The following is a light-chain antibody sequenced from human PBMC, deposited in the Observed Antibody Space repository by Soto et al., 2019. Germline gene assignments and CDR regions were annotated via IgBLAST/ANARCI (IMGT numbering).Light chain of an antibody. V-gene: IGKV3-20*01. CDR3: HQRQSWPRT. CDR2: GAS. CDR1: RSVSGNY. Sequence: EIVLTQSPGTLSLSPGERATLSCRASRSVSGNYLAWYQQKPGQAPRLLMSGASSRATGIPDRFSGSGSGTDFTLTISRIEPEDFAVYYCHQRQSWPRTFGQGTTVDIK. J-gene: IGKJ1*01.